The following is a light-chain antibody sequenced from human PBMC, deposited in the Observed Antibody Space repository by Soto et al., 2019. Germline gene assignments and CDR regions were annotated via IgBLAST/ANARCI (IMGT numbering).Light chain of an antibody. CDR3: QQLSTSPPR. CDR1: QSVSTY. CDR2: DAS. J-gene: IGKJ3*01. V-gene: IGKV3-11*01. Sequence: EIVLTQSPATLSLSPGERATLSCRASQSVSTYLAWYQQKPGQAPRLLIYDASNRATGVPARFSGSGSATDFTLTIRSLEPLDFAVYDYQQLSTSPPRFAPGPNAAIK.